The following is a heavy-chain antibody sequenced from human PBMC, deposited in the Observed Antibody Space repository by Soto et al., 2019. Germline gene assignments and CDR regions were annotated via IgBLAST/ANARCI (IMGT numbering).Heavy chain of an antibody. CDR1: GGTFSSYA. J-gene: IGHJ5*02. V-gene: IGHV1-69*13. CDR2: IIPIFGTA. Sequence: GASVKVSCKASGGTFSSYAISWVRQAPGQGLEWMGGIIPIFGTANYAQKFQGRVTITADESTSTAYMELSSLRSEDTAVYYCAREAYSSSAITGGGLTWGQGTLVTVSS. D-gene: IGHD6-6*01. CDR3: AREAYSSSAITGGGLT.